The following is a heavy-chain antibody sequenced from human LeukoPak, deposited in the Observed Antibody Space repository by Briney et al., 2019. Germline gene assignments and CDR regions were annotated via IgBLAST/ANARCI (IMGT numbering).Heavy chain of an antibody. J-gene: IGHJ3*02. D-gene: IGHD3-10*01. Sequence: ASVKVSCKASGYTFTSYYMHWVRQAPGQGLEWMGIINPSGGSTSYAQKFQGRVTMTRDTSTSTVYMELSSLRSEDTAVYYCARDTPVYCGSGSDDAFDIWGQGTMVTVSS. CDR1: GYTFTSYY. CDR3: ARDTPVYCGSGSDDAFDI. CDR2: INPSGGST. V-gene: IGHV1-46*01.